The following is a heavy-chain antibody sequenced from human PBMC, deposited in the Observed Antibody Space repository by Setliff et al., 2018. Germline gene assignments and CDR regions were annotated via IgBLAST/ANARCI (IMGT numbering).Heavy chain of an antibody. J-gene: IGHJ4*02. Sequence: ASVKVSCKASGYTFTSYGISWVRQAPGQGLEWMGWISAYNANTNYAQKLQGRVTMTRDTSISTVYMELSRLRSDDTAVYYCARGALYYDSSGYYPDYWGQGTLVTVSS. CDR1: GYTFTSYG. CDR2: ISAYNANT. D-gene: IGHD3-22*01. V-gene: IGHV1-18*01. CDR3: ARGALYYDSSGYYPDY.